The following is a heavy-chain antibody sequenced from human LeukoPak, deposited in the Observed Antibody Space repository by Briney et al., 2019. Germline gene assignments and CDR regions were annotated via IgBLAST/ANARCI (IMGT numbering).Heavy chain of an antibody. V-gene: IGHV4-30-2*01. D-gene: IGHD6-19*01. CDR2: IYHSGST. CDR1: GRTITSGGST. Sequence: SHSLSLTCATTGRTITSGGSTTSSIRPPPRKRLPSVGYIYHSGSTYYNPSLKSRVTISVDRSKDQFSLKLSSVTAADTAVYYCAREYSSGFGGWFDPWGQGTLVTVSS. J-gene: IGHJ5*02. CDR3: AREYSSGFGGWFDP.